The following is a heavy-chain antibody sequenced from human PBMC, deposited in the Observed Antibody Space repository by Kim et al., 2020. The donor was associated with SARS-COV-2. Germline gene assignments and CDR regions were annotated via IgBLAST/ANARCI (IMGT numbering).Heavy chain of an antibody. CDR3: AKDRRPYDYGDHFDY. CDR1: GFTFSSYA. J-gene: IGHJ4*02. D-gene: IGHD4-17*01. CDR2: IRGSGGST. Sequence: GGSLRLSCAASGFTFSSYAMSWVRQAPGKGLEWVSAIRGSGGSTNYADSVKGRFTISRDNSKNTLYLQMNSLRAEDTAVYYCAKDRRPYDYGDHFDYWGQGTLVTVSS. V-gene: IGHV3-23*01.